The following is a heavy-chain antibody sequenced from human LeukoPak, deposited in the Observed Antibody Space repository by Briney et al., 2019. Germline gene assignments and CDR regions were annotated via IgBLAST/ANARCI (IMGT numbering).Heavy chain of an antibody. CDR3: VRLDGATAFNL. J-gene: IGHJ4*02. D-gene: IGHD4/OR15-4a*01. CDR2: IWYDGSKK. V-gene: IGHV3-33*01. Sequence: GGSLRLSCAASGFTFRSYGMHWVRQAPGKGLEWVAVIWYDGSKKYYADSVKGRFTISRDNSKNTLDLQMDSLRAEDTAAYYCVRLDGATAFNLWGQGTLVTVSS. CDR1: GFTFRSYG.